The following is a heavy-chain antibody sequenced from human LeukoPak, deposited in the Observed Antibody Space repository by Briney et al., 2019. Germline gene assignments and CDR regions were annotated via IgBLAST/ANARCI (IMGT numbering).Heavy chain of an antibody. Sequence: ASVKVSCKASGYTFTSYAMHWVRQAPGQRLEWMGWINAGNGNTKYSQKFQGRVTITGDTSASTAYMELSSLRSEDTAVYYCARTKYSSGWYVPSWFDPWGQGTLVTVSS. D-gene: IGHD6-19*01. CDR2: INAGNGNT. CDR1: GYTFTSYA. CDR3: ARTKYSSGWYVPSWFDP. V-gene: IGHV1-3*01. J-gene: IGHJ5*02.